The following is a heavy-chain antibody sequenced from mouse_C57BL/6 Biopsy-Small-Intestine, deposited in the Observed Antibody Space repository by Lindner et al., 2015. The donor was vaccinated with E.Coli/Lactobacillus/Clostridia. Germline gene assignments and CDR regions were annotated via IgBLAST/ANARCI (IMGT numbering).Heavy chain of an antibody. CDR2: IDPSNGGI. CDR1: GYTINDYY. CDR3: AYGSLFDY. V-gene: IGHV1-19*01. J-gene: IGHJ2*01. Sequence: VQLQESGPVLVKPGASVKMSCKVSGYTINDYYMNWVKQSQGKSLEWIGVIDPSNGGISYNQNFKDKATLTVDHSSTIAYMELNSLTSEDSAVYYCAYGSLFDYWGQGTTLTVSS. D-gene: IGHD1-1*01.